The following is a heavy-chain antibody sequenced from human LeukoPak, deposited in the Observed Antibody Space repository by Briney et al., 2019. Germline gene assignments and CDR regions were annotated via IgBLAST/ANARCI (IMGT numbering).Heavy chain of an antibody. J-gene: IGHJ4*02. CDR3: ARFHYYDSSGYVFDY. CDR2: IYYSGST. D-gene: IGHD3-22*01. V-gene: IGHV4-30-4*01. CDR1: GGSISSGDYY. Sequence: SQTLSLTCTVSGGSISSGDYYWSWIRQPPGKGLEWIGYIYYSGSTYYNPSLKSRVTISVDTSKNQFSLKLSSVTAADTAVYYRARFHYYDSSGYVFDYWGQGTLVTVSS.